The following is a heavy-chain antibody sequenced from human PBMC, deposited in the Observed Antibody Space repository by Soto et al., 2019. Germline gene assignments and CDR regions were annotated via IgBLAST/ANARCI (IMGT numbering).Heavy chain of an antibody. Sequence: EVQLLESGGGLVQPGGSLRLSCAASGFTFSSYAMSWVRQAPGKGLEWVSAISGSGGSTYYADSVKGRFHISKDNSKNPVYLQMNSLGGGDPGVNYWGKGWTWGQGTLVTVSS. J-gene: IGHJ5*02. V-gene: IGHV3-23*01. CDR2: ISGSGGST. CDR1: GFTFSSYA. CDR3: GKGWT. D-gene: IGHD3-3*01.